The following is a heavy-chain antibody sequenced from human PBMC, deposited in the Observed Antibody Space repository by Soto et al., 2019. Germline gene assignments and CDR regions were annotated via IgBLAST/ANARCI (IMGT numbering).Heavy chain of an antibody. Sequence: GGSLRLSCVVSGFSFTSSWMHWVRQAPGKGLVWVSRINSDGSSTNYADSVKGRFTTSRDNAKNMLYLQMNSLRVEDTALYYCVTGWSGYWGQGTLVTVSS. D-gene: IGHD2-15*01. CDR3: VTGWSGY. CDR2: INSDGSST. J-gene: IGHJ4*02. CDR1: GFSFTSSW. V-gene: IGHV3-74*01.